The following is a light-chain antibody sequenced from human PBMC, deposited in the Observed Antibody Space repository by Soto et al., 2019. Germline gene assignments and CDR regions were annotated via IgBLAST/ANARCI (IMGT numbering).Light chain of an antibody. CDR3: QHTGV. CDR1: QGLSSW. J-gene: IGKJ3*01. V-gene: IGKV1-12*01. Sequence: DIQMTQSPSSVSASVGDTVTITCRASQGLSSWLAWYQQKPGKAPELLTFATSSLQGGVPSRFSGSGSGTDFTLTISSLQPEDFATYYCQHTGVFGPGTKVDI. CDR2: ATS.